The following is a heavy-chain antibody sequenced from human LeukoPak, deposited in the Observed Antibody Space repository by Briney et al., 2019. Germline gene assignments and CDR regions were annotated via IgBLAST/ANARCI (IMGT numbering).Heavy chain of an antibody. CDR3: VKESGFMVAPNSAFDI. CDR1: GFTFNSYP. D-gene: IGHD4/OR15-4a*01. Sequence: AEGSLRLSCSASGFTFNSYPVHWVRQAPGKGLEYVSGISRNGGSTYYADSVKGRFTISRDNSKNTLYLQMSSLRAEDTAVYYCVKESGFMVAPNSAFDIWGQGTMVTVSS. CDR2: ISRNGGST. J-gene: IGHJ3*02. V-gene: IGHV3-64D*06.